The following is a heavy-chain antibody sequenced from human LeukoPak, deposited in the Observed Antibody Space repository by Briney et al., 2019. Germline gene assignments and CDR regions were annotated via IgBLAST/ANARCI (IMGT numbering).Heavy chain of an antibody. D-gene: IGHD1/OR15-1a*01. CDR2: ISPGGHDT. CDR3: ARDFRLGGTTGWIN. CDR1: GFTFRNYA. J-gene: IGHJ4*02. V-gene: IGHV3-23*01. Sequence: GGSLKLSCEASGFTFRNYAMTWVRQTRGKGLEWVAGISPGGHDTNYADSVKGRFIISRDNSRGTVYLQMDSLRADDTAFYFCARDFRLGGTTGWINWGQGTLVIVSS.